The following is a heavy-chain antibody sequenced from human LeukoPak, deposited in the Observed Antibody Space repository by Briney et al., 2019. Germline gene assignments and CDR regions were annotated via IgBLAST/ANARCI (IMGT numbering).Heavy chain of an antibody. CDR2: IYHSGST. CDR3: ARKYGYYYYMDV. Sequence: PSETLSLTCTVSGYSISSGYYWGWVRQPPGKGLEWIGSIYHSGSTYYNPSLMSRVTISVDTSKNQFSLKLSSVTAADTAVYYCARKYGYYYYMDVWGKGTTVTVSS. D-gene: IGHD4-17*01. V-gene: IGHV4-38-2*02. CDR1: GYSISSGYY. J-gene: IGHJ6*03.